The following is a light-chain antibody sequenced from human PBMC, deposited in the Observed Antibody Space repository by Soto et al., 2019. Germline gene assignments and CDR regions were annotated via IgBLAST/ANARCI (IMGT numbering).Light chain of an antibody. Sequence: EIVLTQSPATLSLSPGERAALSCRASETVDSFLAWYQQKPGQAPRLLIYDASKRPTGIPARFSGSGSGTDFTLTVSSLEPEDFAVYYCQQRKKWPPLTFGGGTKVEIK. V-gene: IGKV3-11*01. CDR1: ETVDSF. CDR3: QQRKKWPPLT. CDR2: DAS. J-gene: IGKJ4*01.